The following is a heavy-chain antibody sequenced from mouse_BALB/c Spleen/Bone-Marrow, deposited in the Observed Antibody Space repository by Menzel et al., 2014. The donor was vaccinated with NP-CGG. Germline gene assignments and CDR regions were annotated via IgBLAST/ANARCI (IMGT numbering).Heavy chain of an antibody. CDR3: ARWAVRRPGYFDV. CDR2: INPSNGRT. J-gene: IGHJ1*01. D-gene: IGHD2-14*01. CDR1: GYTFXSYW. Sequence: VQLQQSGAELVKPGASVKLSCKASGYTFXSYWMHWVKQRPGQGLEWIGEINPSNGRTNYNEKFKSKATLTVDKSSSTAYMQLSSLTSEDSAVYYCARWAVRRPGYFDVWGAGTTVTVSS. V-gene: IGHV1S81*02.